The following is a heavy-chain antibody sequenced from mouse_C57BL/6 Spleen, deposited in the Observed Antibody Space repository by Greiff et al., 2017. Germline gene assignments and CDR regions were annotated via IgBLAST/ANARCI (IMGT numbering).Heavy chain of an antibody. V-gene: IGHV2-9-1*01. CDR2: IWTGGGT. Sequence: VQWVESGPGLVAPSQSLSITCTVSGFSLTSYAISWVRQPPGKGLEWLGVIWTGGGTNYNSALKSRLSISKDNSKSQVFLKMNSLQTDDTARYDCARNGIYYDYDGVYAMDYWGQGTSVTVSS. CDR3: ARNGIYYDYDGVYAMDY. CDR1: GFSLTSYA. J-gene: IGHJ4*01. D-gene: IGHD2-4*01.